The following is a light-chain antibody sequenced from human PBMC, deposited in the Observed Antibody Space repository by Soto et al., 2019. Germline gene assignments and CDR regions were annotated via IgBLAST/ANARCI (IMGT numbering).Light chain of an antibody. CDR1: QDITNY. CDR2: DAS. CDR3: KLYDKLPLA. Sequence: IPMTDSQSSMSASVGDRVTITCQASQDITNYLHWFQQKPGKAPKLLIYDASNLETGFPSRFRGSGSGTYWTFTFSGLQPEDIVTHYSKLYDKLPLAFGGGTKVDIK. J-gene: IGKJ4*02. V-gene: IGKV1-33*01.